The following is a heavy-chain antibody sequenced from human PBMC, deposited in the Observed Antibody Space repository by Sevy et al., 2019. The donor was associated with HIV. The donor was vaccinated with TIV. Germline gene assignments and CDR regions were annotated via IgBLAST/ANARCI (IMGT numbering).Heavy chain of an antibody. CDR2: VSSDGSEI. Sequence: GGSMSLSCAVSGFTFSTYAMHWVRQAPGKGLECVAIVSSDGSEINYADSVKGRFTISRDNSRNTLYLQMNSLSTEDTALYYCARDQLGSFDYWGQGTLVNVSS. CDR1: GFTFSTYA. CDR3: ARDQLGSFDY. D-gene: IGHD7-27*01. J-gene: IGHJ4*02. V-gene: IGHV3-30-3*01.